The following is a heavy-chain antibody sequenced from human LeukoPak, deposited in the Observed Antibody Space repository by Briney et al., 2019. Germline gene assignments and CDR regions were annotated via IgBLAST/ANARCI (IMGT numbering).Heavy chain of an antibody. V-gene: IGHV4-4*02. CDR1: GGSISSSNW. J-gene: IGHJ5*02. CDR3: ARVSQGPDRVYYYDSSA. Sequence: KTSGTLSLTCAVSGGSISSSNWGRWVRQPPGKGLEWIGKFNHSGSTNYNPSLKSRVTISVDKSKNQFSLKLSYVTAADTAVYYCARVSQGPDRVYYYDSSAWGQGTLITVSS. D-gene: IGHD3-22*01. CDR2: FNHSGST.